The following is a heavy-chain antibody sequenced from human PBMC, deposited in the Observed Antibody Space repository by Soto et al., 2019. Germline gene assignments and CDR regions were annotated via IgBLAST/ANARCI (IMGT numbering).Heavy chain of an antibody. CDR3: ARDLDYYASGSSFDY. D-gene: IGHD3-10*01. J-gene: IGHJ4*02. V-gene: IGHV3-7*01. Sequence: EVQLVESGGGLVQPGGSLRLACAASGFTFSSYCMNWVRQVPGKGLEWVANIKGDGSEKNYVDSVKGRFTLSRDNAKNSRYLQMDSLRVEDTAVYYCARDLDYYASGSSFDYWGQGTLVTVSS. CDR2: IKGDGSEK. CDR1: GFTFSSYC.